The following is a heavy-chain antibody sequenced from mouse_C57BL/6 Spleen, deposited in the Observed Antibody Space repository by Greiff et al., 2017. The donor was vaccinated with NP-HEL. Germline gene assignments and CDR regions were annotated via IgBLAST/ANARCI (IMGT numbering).Heavy chain of an antibody. Sequence: EVQLQQSGPGLVKPSQSLSLPCSVTGYSITSGYYWNWIRQFPGNKLEWMGYISYDGSNNYNPSLKNRISITRDTSKNQFFLKLNSVTTEDTATYYCAREGEAAWFAYWGQGTLVTVSA. CDR3: AREGEAAWFAY. CDR2: ISYDGSN. CDR1: GYSITSGYY. J-gene: IGHJ3*01. V-gene: IGHV3-6*01.